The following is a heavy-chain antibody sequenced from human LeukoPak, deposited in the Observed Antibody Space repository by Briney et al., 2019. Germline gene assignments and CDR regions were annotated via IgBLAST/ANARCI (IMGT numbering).Heavy chain of an antibody. V-gene: IGHV4-34*01. D-gene: IGHD3-10*01. CDR3: AGPSHLRAFDY. CDR2: INHSGST. J-gene: IGHJ4*02. Sequence: SETLSLTCAVYGGSFSGYYWSWIRQPPGKGLEWIGEINHSGSTNYNPSLKSRVTISVDTSKNQFSLKLSSVTAADTAVYYCAGPSHLRAFDYWGQGNLVTVSS. CDR1: GGSFSGYY.